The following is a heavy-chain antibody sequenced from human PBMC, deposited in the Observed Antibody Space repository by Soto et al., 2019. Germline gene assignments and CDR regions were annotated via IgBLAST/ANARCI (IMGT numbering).Heavy chain of an antibody. CDR3: ARDTASKDYDSHSYYPNFDS. CDR2: IYYTGGT. D-gene: IGHD3-22*01. V-gene: IGHV4-30-4*01. CDR1: GGSINTDYY. Sequence: PSETLSLTCAVSGGSINTDYYWSWIRQPPGXGLEWIGHIYYTGGTFYSPSLKSRLALSVDTSKNQFSLRLSSVTAADTAVYYCARDTASKDYDSHSYYPNFDSWGQGALVTVSS. J-gene: IGHJ5*01.